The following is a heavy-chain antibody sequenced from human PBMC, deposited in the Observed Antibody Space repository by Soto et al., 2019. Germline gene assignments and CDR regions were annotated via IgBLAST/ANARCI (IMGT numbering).Heavy chain of an antibody. Sequence: PGGSLRLSCAVSGFTYSDYGMHWVRQAPGMGLEWVAVIWYDGSIKYYANSVKGRFTISRDDSQNMLYLQMNFLRAEDTALYYCARDWLGKSFDYWGQGTPVTV. CDR3: ARDWLGKSFDY. V-gene: IGHV3-33*01. J-gene: IGHJ4*02. D-gene: IGHD6-19*01. CDR1: GFTYSDYG. CDR2: IWYDGSIK.